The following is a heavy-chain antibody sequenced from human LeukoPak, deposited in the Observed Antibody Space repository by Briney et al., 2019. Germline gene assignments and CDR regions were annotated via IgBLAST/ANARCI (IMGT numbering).Heavy chain of an antibody. CDR2: IKSKTDGGTT. V-gene: IGHV3-15*01. D-gene: IGHD6-13*01. Sequence: GGSLRLSCAASGFTFSNAWISWVRLAPGKGLEWVGRIKSKTDGGTTDYAAPVKGRFTISRDDSKNTLYLQMNSLKTEDTAVYYCTTGFLAAAGKGYWGQGTLVTVSS. CDR1: GFTFSNAW. CDR3: TTGFLAAAGKGY. J-gene: IGHJ4*02.